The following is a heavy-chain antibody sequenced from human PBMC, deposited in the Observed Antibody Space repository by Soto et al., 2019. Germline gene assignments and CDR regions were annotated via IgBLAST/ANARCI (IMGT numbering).Heavy chain of an antibody. Sequence: SETLSLTCTVSGGSINTGDYYWTWIRQPRGKGLEWIGYIYYSGTTYYNPSLKSRVSLSLDTSKNHFSLRLTSATAADTAVYYCARGVDFEGFSPYGMDVCGQGTTVTVSS. V-gene: IGHV4-30-4*01. CDR1: GGSINTGDYY. CDR2: IYYSGTT. CDR3: ARGVDFEGFSPYGMDV. J-gene: IGHJ6*02. D-gene: IGHD3-3*01.